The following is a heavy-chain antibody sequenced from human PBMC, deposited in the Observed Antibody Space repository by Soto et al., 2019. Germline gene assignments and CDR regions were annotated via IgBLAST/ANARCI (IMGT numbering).Heavy chain of an antibody. CDR2: LYYGGST. J-gene: IGHJ3*02. CDR3: AREGSSWYGGAFDI. D-gene: IGHD6-13*01. Sequence: SETLSLTCSVSGGSINSDDSFWGWVRQSPGKGLEWIGSLYYGGSTNYNPSLKSRVTISVDTSKNQFSLKLSSVTAADTAVYYCAREGSSWYGGAFDIWGQGTMVTVSS. CDR1: GGSINSDDSF. V-gene: IGHV4-39*07.